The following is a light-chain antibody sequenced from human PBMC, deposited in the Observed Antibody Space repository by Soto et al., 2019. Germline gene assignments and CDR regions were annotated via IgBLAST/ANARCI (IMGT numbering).Light chain of an antibody. CDR1: QSISSW. J-gene: IGKJ1*01. CDR3: QQYNSYSLT. V-gene: IGKV1-5*03. CDR2: KAS. Sequence: DIQMTQSPSTLSASVEDRVTITCRASQSISSWLAWYQQKPGKAPKLLIYKASSLESGVPSRFSGSGSGTEFTLTISSLQPDDFATYYCQQYNSYSLTFGQGTKVDIK.